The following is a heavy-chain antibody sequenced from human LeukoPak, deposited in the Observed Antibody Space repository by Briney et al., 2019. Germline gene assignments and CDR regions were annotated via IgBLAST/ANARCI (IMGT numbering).Heavy chain of an antibody. Sequence: LGGSLRLSCEASGFTFSRYAIHWVRQAPGKGLEWVAVISYDGTNEYFADSVKGRFTISRSNSKNTVYLQMNSLRTEDTALYYCARDASSDYDLGRYYFDHWGQGTLVTVSS. CDR2: ISYDGTNE. V-gene: IGHV3-30*04. J-gene: IGHJ4*02. CDR1: GFTFSRYA. CDR3: ARDASSDYDLGRYYFDH. D-gene: IGHD5-12*01.